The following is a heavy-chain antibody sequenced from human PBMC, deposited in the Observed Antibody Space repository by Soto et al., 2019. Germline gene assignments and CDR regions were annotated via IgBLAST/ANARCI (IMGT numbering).Heavy chain of an antibody. CDR2: ISWNSGSI. Sequence: EVQLVESGGGLVQPGRSLRLSCAASGFTFDDYAMHWVRQVPGKGLEWVSIISWNSGSIGYADSVKGRFTISRDNAKNSLYLQMNSLRAEDTALYYCAKPVVGATDALDMWGQGTMVTVSS. D-gene: IGHD1-26*01. J-gene: IGHJ3*02. CDR1: GFTFDDYA. CDR3: AKPVVGATDALDM. V-gene: IGHV3-9*01.